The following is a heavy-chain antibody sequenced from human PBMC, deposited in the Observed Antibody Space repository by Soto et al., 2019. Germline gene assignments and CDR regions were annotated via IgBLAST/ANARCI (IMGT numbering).Heavy chain of an antibody. CDR2: ISTYNGNT. V-gene: IGHV1-18*01. Sequence: QVQLVQSGAEVKKPGASVKVSCKASGYTFTSYAISWVRQAPGQGLEWMGWISTYNGNTNYAQKLQGRGTMTTATSTSTAYMELRSLRSDDTAVYYCASDATQEGPNDYWGQGTLVTVSS. CDR1: GYTFTSYA. CDR3: ASDATQEGPNDY. J-gene: IGHJ4*02.